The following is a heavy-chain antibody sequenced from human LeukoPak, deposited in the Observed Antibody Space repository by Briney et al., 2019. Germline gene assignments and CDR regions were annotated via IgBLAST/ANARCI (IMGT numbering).Heavy chain of an antibody. J-gene: IGHJ3*02. V-gene: IGHV3-48*01. CDR3: AGTTVAGITFDI. CDR1: GFTFSSYS. D-gene: IGHD6-19*01. CDR2: ISSSSSTI. Sequence: PGGSLRLSCAASGFTFSSYSVNWVRQAPGKGLEWVSYISSSSSTIYYADSVKGRFTISRDNAKNSLYLQMNSLRAEDTAVYYCAGTTVAGITFDIWGQGTMVTVSS.